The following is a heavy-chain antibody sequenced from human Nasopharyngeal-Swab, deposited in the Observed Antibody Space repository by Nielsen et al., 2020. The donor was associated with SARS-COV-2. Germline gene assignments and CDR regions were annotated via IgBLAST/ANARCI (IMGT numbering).Heavy chain of an antibody. CDR1: GFTVSSNY. J-gene: IGHJ6*03. Sequence: GVSLRLSCAASGFTVSSNYMSWVRQAPGKGLEWVSVIYSGGSTYYADSVKGRFTISRDNSKNTLYLQMNSLRAEDTAVYYSGTTPAGTYYYYMDVWGKGTTVTVSS. D-gene: IGHD2/OR15-2a*01. CDR2: IYSGGST. V-gene: IGHV3-66*01. CDR3: GTTPAGTYYYYMDV.